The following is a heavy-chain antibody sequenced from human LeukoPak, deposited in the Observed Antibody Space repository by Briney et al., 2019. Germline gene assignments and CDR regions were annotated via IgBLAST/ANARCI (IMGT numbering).Heavy chain of an antibody. CDR2: FNPNSGGT. CDR1: GYTFTGYY. J-gene: IGHJ5*02. Sequence: ASVKVSCKASGYTFTGYYMHWVRQAPGQGLEWMGWFNPNSGGTNYAQKFQGRVTMTRDTSISTAYMELSRLRSDDTAVYYCARALERKNYGGNSAPSDPWGQGTLVTVSS. D-gene: IGHD4-23*01. CDR3: ARALERKNYGGNSAPSDP. V-gene: IGHV1-2*02.